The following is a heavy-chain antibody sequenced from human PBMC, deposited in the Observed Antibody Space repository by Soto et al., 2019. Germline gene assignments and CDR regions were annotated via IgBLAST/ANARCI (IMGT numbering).Heavy chain of an antibody. V-gene: IGHV3-21*06. CDR3: ARESEDLTSNFDY. Sequence: GGSLRLSCAASGFTFTRYSMNWVRQAPGKGLECVSSISSTTNYIYYGDSMKGRFTISRDNAKNSLYLEMNSLRAEDTAVYYCARESEDLTSNFDYWGQGTLVTVSS. CDR1: GFTFTRYS. J-gene: IGHJ4*02. CDR2: ISSTTNYI.